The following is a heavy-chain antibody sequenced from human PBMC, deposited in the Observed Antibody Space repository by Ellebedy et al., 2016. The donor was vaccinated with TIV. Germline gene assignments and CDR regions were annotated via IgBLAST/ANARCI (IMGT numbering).Heavy chain of an antibody. J-gene: IGHJ4*02. Sequence: GESLKISXAASGFTFSDAWMNWVRQAPGKGLEWVGRIKSKIYGGTMDYAAPVKGRFTISGGASSNTLFLQMDSLKTEDTGVYYCTTDNGGYRLDYWGQGTLVTVSS. CDR3: TTDNGGYRLDY. D-gene: IGHD4-23*01. CDR1: GFTFSDAW. CDR2: IKSKIYGGTM. V-gene: IGHV3-15*07.